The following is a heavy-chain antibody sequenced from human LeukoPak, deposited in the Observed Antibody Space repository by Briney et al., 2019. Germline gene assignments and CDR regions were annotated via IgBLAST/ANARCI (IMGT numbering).Heavy chain of an antibody. V-gene: IGHV1-69*05. CDR3: ATGGGGIAAPYNWFDP. CDR2: IIPIFGAA. D-gene: IGHD6-13*01. Sequence: SVKLSFKASGATFSSYAISWVREAAGQGLEWMGGIIPIFGAANYAQKFQRRVTITTDESTSTAYMELSSLRSEDTAVYYCATGGGGIAAPYNWFDPWGQGTLVTVSS. J-gene: IGHJ5*02. CDR1: GATFSSYA.